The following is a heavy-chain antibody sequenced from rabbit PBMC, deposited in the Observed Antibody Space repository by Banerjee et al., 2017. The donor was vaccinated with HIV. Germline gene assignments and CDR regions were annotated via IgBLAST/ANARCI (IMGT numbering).Heavy chain of an antibody. V-gene: IGHV1S43*01. Sequence: QQQLEESGGGLVKPGGTLTLTCKASGIDFSSSYWICWVRQAPGKGLEWIGCIYTCSGSAYYASWVISRFTITRSTSLSTVTLQMTSLTAADTATYFCARDFYAGYAYGSFTRLDLWGQGTLVTVS. CDR1: GIDFSSSYW. J-gene: IGHJ3*01. D-gene: IGHD6-1*01. CDR2: IYTCSGSA. CDR3: ARDFYAGYAYGSFTRLDL.